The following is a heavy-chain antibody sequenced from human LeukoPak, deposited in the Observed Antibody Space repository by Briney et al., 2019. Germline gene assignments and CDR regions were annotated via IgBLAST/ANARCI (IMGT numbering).Heavy chain of an antibody. CDR3: ARQSSGWALGRWFDP. D-gene: IGHD6-19*01. CDR2: IDPSDSYT. V-gene: IGHV5-10-1*01. Sequence: GESLKISCKGSGYSFTSYWISWVRQTPGKGLEWMGRIDPSDSYTNYSPSFQGHVTISADKSISTAYLQWSSLKASDTAMYYCARQSSGWALGRWFDPWGQGTLVTVSS. CDR1: GYSFTSYW. J-gene: IGHJ5*02.